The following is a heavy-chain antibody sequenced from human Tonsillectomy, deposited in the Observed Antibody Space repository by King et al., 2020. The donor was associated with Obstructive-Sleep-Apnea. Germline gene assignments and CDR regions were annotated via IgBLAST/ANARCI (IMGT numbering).Heavy chain of an antibody. V-gene: IGHV3-30*03. Sequence: VQLVEWGGGVVQPGRSLRLSFASSGFTFSSYGMHWVRQAPGKGLEWVAVISYDGSHKYYAESVKGRFTISRDNSKNTLYLQMNSLGDEDTAVYYCARARWEPDDAFDIWGQGTMVTVSS. D-gene: IGHD1-26*01. J-gene: IGHJ3*02. CDR3: ARARWEPDDAFDI. CDR2: ISYDGSHK. CDR1: GFTFSSYG.